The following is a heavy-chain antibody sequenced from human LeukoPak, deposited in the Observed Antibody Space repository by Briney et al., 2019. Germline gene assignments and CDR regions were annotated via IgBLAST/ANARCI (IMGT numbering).Heavy chain of an antibody. CDR2: ISGSGGST. Sequence: GGSLRLSCAASGFTFSSYAMSWVRQAPGKGLEWVSAISGSGGSTYYADSVKGRFTISRDNSKNTLYLRMNSLRAEDTAVYYCAKDIRTLIAPGRFDYWGQGTLVTVSS. CDR3: AKDIRTLIAPGRFDY. CDR1: GFTFSSYA. V-gene: IGHV3-23*01. J-gene: IGHJ4*02. D-gene: IGHD1-14*01.